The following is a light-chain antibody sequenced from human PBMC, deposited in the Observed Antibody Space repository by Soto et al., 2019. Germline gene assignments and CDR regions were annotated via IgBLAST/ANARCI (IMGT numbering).Light chain of an antibody. Sequence: EIVLTQSPGTLSLSPGERATLSCRASQSVSSSYLAWYQQKPGQAPRLLIYGASSRATGIPDRFSGSGSGTDFTITISRLEPEDFEVYYCQQYGSSLFTFGPGTKVDIK. CDR3: QQYGSSLFT. CDR2: GAS. V-gene: IGKV3-20*01. J-gene: IGKJ3*01. CDR1: QSVSSSY.